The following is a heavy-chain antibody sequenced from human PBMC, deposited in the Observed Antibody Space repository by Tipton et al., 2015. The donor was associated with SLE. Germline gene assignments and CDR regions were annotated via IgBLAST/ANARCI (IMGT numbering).Heavy chain of an antibody. V-gene: IGHV4-34*01. CDR3: ARVPSRYSTMWYGGAFDI. Sequence: LRLSCAVYGGSFSGYYWSWIRQPPGKGLEWIGEINHSGGTIYNSSLESRVTISVDTSKNQFSLKLSSMTAADTAVYYCARVPSRYSTMWYGGAFDIWGQGTMVTVSS. J-gene: IGHJ3*02. CDR1: GGSFSGYY. D-gene: IGHD6-13*01. CDR2: INHSGGT.